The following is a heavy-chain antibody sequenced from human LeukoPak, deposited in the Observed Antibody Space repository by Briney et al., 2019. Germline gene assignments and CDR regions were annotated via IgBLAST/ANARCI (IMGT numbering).Heavy chain of an antibody. J-gene: IGHJ3*01. V-gene: IGHV3-33*01. CDR2: IWNDGNKK. Sequence: PGRSLRLSCVASGFTFSTYGMHWVRQAPGKGLEWVAIIWNDGNKKYYTGSVEGRFTISRDNSKNTMYLQMNSLRVEDTAVYYCARGKWKIAAGDAFDVWGQGTIVTVSS. D-gene: IGHD6-13*01. CDR1: GFTFSTYG. CDR3: ARGKWKIAAGDAFDV.